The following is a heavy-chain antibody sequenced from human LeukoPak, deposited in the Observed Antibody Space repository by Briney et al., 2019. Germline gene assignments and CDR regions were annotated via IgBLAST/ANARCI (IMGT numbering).Heavy chain of an antibody. CDR2: INHSGST. V-gene: IGHV4-38-2*01. J-gene: IGHJ4*02. CDR1: GYSISSGYY. D-gene: IGHD3-10*02. Sequence: SETLSLTCAVSGYSISSGYYWSWIRQPPGKGLEWIGEINHSGSTNYDPSLKSRVTISVDTSKNQFSLKLSSVTAADTAVYYCARRTMFSVDYWGQGTLVTVSS. CDR3: ARRTMFSVDY.